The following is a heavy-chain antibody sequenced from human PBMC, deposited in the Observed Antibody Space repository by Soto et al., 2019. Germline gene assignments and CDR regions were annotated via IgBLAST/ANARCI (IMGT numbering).Heavy chain of an antibody. D-gene: IGHD4-4*01. J-gene: IGHJ6*02. CDR1: GFTFSSYS. V-gene: IGHV3-48*04. Sequence: GGSLRLSCAASGFTFSSYSMNWVRQAPGKGLEWVSYISSSSSTIYYADSAKGRFTISRGNAKNSLYLQMNSLRAEDTAVYFCARDPAIYSGKFDYGLDVWGRGTTVTVSS. CDR3: ARDPAIYSGKFDYGLDV. CDR2: ISSSSSTI.